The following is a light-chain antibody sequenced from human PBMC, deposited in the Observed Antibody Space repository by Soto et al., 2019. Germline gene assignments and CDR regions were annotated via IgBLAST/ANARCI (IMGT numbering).Light chain of an antibody. Sequence: DIQMTQSPSSLSASVGDGVTITCRASQSISGLLNWYQQKPGKAPKLLIYAASSLQSGVPSRFSGSESVTDFTLTISNLRPEDFATYYCQQTYSNPITLGPGTKVDIK. CDR2: AAS. J-gene: IGKJ3*01. CDR3: QQTYSNPIT. V-gene: IGKV1-39*01. CDR1: QSISGL.